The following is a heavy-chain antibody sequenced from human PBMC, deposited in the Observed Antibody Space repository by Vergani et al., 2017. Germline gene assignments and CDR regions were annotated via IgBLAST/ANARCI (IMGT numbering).Heavy chain of an antibody. D-gene: IGHD6-25*01. J-gene: IGHJ4*02. CDR3: ARASSIAAAASAPDD. CDR1: GFTFDDYV. V-gene: IGHV3-43D*04. CDR2: ISWDGGST. Sequence: EVQLVESGGVVVQPGGSLRLSCAASGFTFDDYVMHWVRQAPGKGLEWVALISWDGGSTYYADSVKGRFTISRDNIKNSLYLQMNSLRTEDTALYYCARASSIAAAASAPDDWCQGTMVTVAS.